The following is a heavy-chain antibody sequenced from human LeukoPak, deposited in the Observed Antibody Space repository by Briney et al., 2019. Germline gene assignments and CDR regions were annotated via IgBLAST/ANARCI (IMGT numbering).Heavy chain of an antibody. CDR3: ARHVMSSDHLAAFDY. D-gene: IGHD3-22*01. CDR2: FYHSGST. V-gene: IGHV4-38-2*01. CDR1: GYSIISGYY. Sequence: SETLSLTCAVSGYSIISGYYWGWIRQPPGKGLEWIGTFYHSGSTYYKASLKSRVNISLDTSKNQLSLKLNSVTAADTAVYYCARHVMSSDHLAAFDYWGQGALVTVSS. J-gene: IGHJ4*02.